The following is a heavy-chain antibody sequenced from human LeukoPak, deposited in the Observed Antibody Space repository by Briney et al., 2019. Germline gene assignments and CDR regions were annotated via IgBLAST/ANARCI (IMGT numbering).Heavy chain of an antibody. V-gene: IGHV3-23*01. CDR3: ARDSAGNDY. CDR2: LSGSGIST. CDR1: GFTFSSYA. Sequence: RAGGSLRLSCAASGFTFSSYAMSWVRQAPGKGLEWVSALSGSGISTYYADSVRGRFTISRDNSKNTLYLQMNSLRAEDTAMYYCARDSAGNDYWGQGTLVTVSS. J-gene: IGHJ4*02. D-gene: IGHD6-13*01.